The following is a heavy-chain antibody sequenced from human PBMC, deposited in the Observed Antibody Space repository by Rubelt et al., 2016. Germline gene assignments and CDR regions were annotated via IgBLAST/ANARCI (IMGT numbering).Heavy chain of an antibody. CDR3: ARASGSGVNYYYYGMDV. V-gene: IGHV3-30*04. D-gene: IGHD1-14*01. J-gene: IGHJ6*02. Sequence: VQLVESGGGLVQPGGSLRLSCAASGFTFSSYAMHWVRQAPGKGLEWVAVISYDGSNKYYADSVKVRFTISRDNSKNTLYLQMNSLRAEDTAVYYCARASGSGVNYYYYGMDVWGQGTTVTVSS. CDR1: GFTFSSYA. CDR2: ISYDGSNK.